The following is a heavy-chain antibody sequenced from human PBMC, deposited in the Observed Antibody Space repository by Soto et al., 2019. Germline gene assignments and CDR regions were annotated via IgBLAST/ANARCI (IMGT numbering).Heavy chain of an antibody. V-gene: IGHV5-51*01. CDR3: AIRSRIIPFGP. CDR2: IYPGDSDT. Sequence: PXDSLKVSWQCSGYIFTNYVIGWVRQMPGKGLEWMGIIYPGDSDTRYSPSFQGQVTISADKSISTAYLQWSSLKASDTAMYYCAIRSRIIPFGPCGQGTLVTVSS. D-gene: IGHD3-16*01. CDR1: GYIFTNYV. J-gene: IGHJ5*02.